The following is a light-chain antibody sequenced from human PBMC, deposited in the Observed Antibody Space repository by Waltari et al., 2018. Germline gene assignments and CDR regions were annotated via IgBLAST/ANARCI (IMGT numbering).Light chain of an antibody. CDR3: QQYNDYSTWT. V-gene: IGKV1-5*03. CDR2: GAS. CDR1: QGISNW. Sequence: DIQMTQSPSTLSASVGDRVTITCRASQGISNWLAWYQQKPGKAPKVLIYGASSLESGVPSRFSGSGSGTEFTLTISSLQPDDFATYYCQQYNDYSTWTFGQGTKVEIK. J-gene: IGKJ1*01.